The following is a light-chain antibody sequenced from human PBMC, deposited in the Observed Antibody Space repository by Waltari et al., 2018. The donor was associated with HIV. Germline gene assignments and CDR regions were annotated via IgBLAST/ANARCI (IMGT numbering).Light chain of an antibody. CDR2: INRDGSH. J-gene: IGLJ3*02. CDR3: QTWGTGIWV. CDR1: SGHSHHA. V-gene: IGLV4-69*01. Sequence: QLVVTHSPSASASLGASVKLTCTLSSGHSHHAIAWHHQQPEKGPRYLMKINRDGSHDKGDGIPDRFSGSSSGAERYLSISSLQSEDEADYYCQTWGTGIWVFGGGTKLTVL.